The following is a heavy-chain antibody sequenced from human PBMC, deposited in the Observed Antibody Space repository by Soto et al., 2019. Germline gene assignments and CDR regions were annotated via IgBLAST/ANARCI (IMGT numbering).Heavy chain of an antibody. Sequence: PGGSLRLSCAASGFTFSSYGMHWVRQAPGKGLEWVTVISYDGSNKYYADSVKGRFTISRDNSKNTLYLQMNSLRAEDTAVYYWARPLYGPGSRKNYYYYGMDVWGQGTTVTVSS. J-gene: IGHJ6*02. CDR1: GFTFSSYG. CDR2: ISYDGSNK. CDR3: ARPLYGPGSRKNYYYYGMDV. D-gene: IGHD3-10*01. V-gene: IGHV3-30*03.